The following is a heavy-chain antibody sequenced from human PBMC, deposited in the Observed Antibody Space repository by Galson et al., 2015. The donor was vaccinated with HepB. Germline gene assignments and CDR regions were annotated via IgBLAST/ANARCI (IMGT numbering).Heavy chain of an antibody. V-gene: IGHV2-5*02. Sequence: PALVKPTQTLTLTCTFSGFSLSTSGVGVGWIRQPPGKALEWLALIYWDDDKRYSPSLKSRLTITEDTSKNQVVLTMTNMDPVDTATYYCAQAYSSSWTFDYWGQGTLVTVSS. D-gene: IGHD6-13*01. CDR3: AQAYSSSWTFDY. CDR1: GFSLSTSGVG. J-gene: IGHJ4*02. CDR2: IYWDDDK.